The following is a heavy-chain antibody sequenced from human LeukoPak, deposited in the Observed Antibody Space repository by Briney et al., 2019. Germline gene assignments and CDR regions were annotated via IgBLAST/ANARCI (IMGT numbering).Heavy chain of an antibody. Sequence: PSETLSLTCTGSGVTISSSGSYRGWIRQPPGKGLEWIGSIYYSGSTYYNPSLKSRVIISVDTSKNQFSLKLTSVTGADTAVYYCYGYSSGWVDDWGQGTLVTVSS. CDR3: YGYSSGWVDD. CDR2: IYYSGST. D-gene: IGHD6-19*01. J-gene: IGHJ4*02. V-gene: IGHV4-39*01. CDR1: GVTISSSGSY.